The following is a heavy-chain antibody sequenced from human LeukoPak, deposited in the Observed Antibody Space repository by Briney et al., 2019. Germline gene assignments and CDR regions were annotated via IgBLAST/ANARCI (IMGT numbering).Heavy chain of an antibody. D-gene: IGHD1-26*01. CDR1: GGTFSSYA. Sequence: SVKVSCKASGGTFSSYAISWVRQAPGQGLEWMGGIIPIFGTANYAQKFQGRVTITTDESTGTAYMELSSLRSEDTAVYYCARGARYYYYYYMDVWGKGTTVTVSS. J-gene: IGHJ6*03. V-gene: IGHV1-69*05. CDR2: IIPIFGTA. CDR3: ARGARYYYYYYMDV.